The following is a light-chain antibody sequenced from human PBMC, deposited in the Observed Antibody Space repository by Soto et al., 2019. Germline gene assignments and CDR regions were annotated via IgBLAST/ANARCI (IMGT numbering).Light chain of an antibody. V-gene: IGKV3-20*01. CDR2: GAS. CDR1: QSVSSSF. J-gene: IGKJ1*01. CDR3: QQYGSSPGT. Sequence: EIVLTQSPGTLSLSPGERATLSCRASQSVSSSFLAWYQQKRGQAPRLIIYGASSRAAGIPNRFSGSGSGTDFTLTITRLEPEDFAVYYCQQYGSSPGTFGQGTKVEIK.